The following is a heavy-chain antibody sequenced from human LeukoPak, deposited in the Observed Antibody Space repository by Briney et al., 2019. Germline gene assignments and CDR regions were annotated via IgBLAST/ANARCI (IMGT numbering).Heavy chain of an antibody. CDR3: AREAGLERRPHGDAFDI. Sequence: ASVKVSCKASGYTFTSYYMHWGRQAPGQGLEWMGMISPSSGNADYAQKFQGRITMTRDMSTYTVYMELSSLGSDDTAVYYCAREAGLERRPHGDAFDIWGQGTMVTVSS. CDR2: ISPSSGNA. CDR1: GYTFTSYY. J-gene: IGHJ3*02. D-gene: IGHD1-1*01. V-gene: IGHV1-46*01.